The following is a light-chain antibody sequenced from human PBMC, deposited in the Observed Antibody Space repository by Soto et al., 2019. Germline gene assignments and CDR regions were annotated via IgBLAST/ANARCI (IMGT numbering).Light chain of an antibody. J-gene: IGLJ1*01. V-gene: IGLV2-8*01. CDR2: EVT. CDR3: SSFTGASTI. Sequence: QSALTQPPSASGSPGQSVTISCTGTSSDVGGYNYVSWYQQHPGKAPKLVIYEVTKRPSGVPDRFSGSKSGNTASLTVSGLQAEDEADYYCSSFTGASTIFGTETKVTVL. CDR1: SSDVGGYNY.